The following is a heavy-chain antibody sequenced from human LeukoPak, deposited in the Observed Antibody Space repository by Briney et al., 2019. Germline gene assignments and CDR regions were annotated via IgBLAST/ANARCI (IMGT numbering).Heavy chain of an antibody. CDR1: GGSFSGYY. D-gene: IGHD3-10*01. Sequence: PSETLPLTCAVYGGSFSGYYWSWIRQPPGKGLEWIGEINHSGSTNYNPSLKSRVTISVDTSKNQFSLKLSSVTAADTAVYYCARGSTMVRGVTQKRNYYYYMDVWGKGTTVTVSS. J-gene: IGHJ6*03. CDR2: INHSGST. V-gene: IGHV4-34*01. CDR3: ARGSTMVRGVTQKRNYYYYMDV.